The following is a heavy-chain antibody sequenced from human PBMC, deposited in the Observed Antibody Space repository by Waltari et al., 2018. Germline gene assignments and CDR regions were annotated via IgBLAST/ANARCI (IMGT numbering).Heavy chain of an antibody. J-gene: IGHJ6*02. CDR1: GFTFNTYW. D-gene: IGHD3-22*01. Sequence: EVQLVESGGDLVQPGGSLRLSCAGSGFTFNTYWMHWVCQVPGKGLVWVSRINPHGTSTNYADSVKGRFTISRDNAKNTLYLQMNSLRAEDTAVYYCARGHYDSSGYYLSYYYGLDVWGQGTTVTVSS. V-gene: IGHV3-74*02. CDR3: ARGHYDSSGYYLSYYYGLDV. CDR2: INPHGTST.